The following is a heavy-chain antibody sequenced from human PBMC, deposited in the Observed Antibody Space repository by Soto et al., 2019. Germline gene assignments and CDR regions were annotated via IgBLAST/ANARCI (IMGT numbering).Heavy chain of an antibody. V-gene: IGHV2-5*01. Sequence: SGPTLVNPTQTLTLTCTFSGFSFTTAGVAVGWIRQTPGGALEWLTLIYYNDDRRFSPSLKTRLTITGDTSKNQVVLSLTNVDPGDKATYFCAHSDGGYEIIYFDFWGQ. CDR2: IYYNDDR. D-gene: IGHD5-12*01. CDR1: GFSFTTAGVA. CDR3: AHSDGGYEIIYFDF. J-gene: IGHJ4*02.